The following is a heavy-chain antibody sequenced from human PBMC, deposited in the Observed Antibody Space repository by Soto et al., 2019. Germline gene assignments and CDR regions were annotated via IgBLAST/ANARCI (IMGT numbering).Heavy chain of an antibody. CDR1: GFTLSDAW. Sequence: EVQLEESGGDLVKPGGSLTLSCVASGFTLSDAWMSWVRQAPGKGLEWVGRIKSKTDGGTIDYAAPVKGRFTISRHDSRNSLYLEINSLKTEDTAVYYCAVHSTTWFRDYFQNWGQGTLVTVSS. D-gene: IGHD3-10*01. V-gene: IGHV3-15*01. CDR3: AVHSTTWFRDYFQN. J-gene: IGHJ1*01. CDR2: IKSKTDGGTI.